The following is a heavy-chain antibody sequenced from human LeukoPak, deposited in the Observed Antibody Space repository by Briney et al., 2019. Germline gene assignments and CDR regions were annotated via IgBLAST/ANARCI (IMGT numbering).Heavy chain of an antibody. Sequence: PGGSLRLSCAASGFTFSSYEMNRVRQAPGKGLEWVSYISSSGSTIYYADSVKGRFTISRDNAKNSLYLQMNSLKTEDTAVYYCTRHSWGSCYAFDIWGQGTMVTVSS. CDR3: TRHSWGSCYAFDI. CDR1: GFTFSSYE. CDR2: ISSSGSTI. J-gene: IGHJ3*02. V-gene: IGHV3-48*03. D-gene: IGHD2-15*01.